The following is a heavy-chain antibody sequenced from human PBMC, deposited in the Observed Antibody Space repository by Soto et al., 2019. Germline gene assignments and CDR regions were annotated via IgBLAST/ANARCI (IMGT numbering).Heavy chain of an antibody. V-gene: IGHV4-39*01. CDR1: GGSISSSSYY. Sequence: PSETLSLTCTVSGGSISSSSYYWGWIRQPPGKGLEWIGSIYYSGSTYYYPSLKSRVTISVDTSKNQFSLKLSSVTAADTAVYYCARRSEVDCSSTSCYSVYAFDIWGQGTMVTVSS. D-gene: IGHD2-2*01. CDR3: ARRSEVDCSSTSCYSVYAFDI. CDR2: IYYSGST. J-gene: IGHJ3*02.